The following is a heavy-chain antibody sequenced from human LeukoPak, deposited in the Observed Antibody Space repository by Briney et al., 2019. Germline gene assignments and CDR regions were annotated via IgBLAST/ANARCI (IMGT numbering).Heavy chain of an antibody. Sequence: SETLSLTCAVYGGSFSGYYWSWIRQPPGKGLEWIGEINHSGSTNYNPSLKGRVTISVDTSKNQSSLKLSSVTAADTAVYYCARGPSRANPRFDPWGQGTLVTVSS. CDR3: ARGPSRANPRFDP. J-gene: IGHJ5*02. CDR1: GGSFSGYY. D-gene: IGHD2-2*01. CDR2: INHSGST. V-gene: IGHV4-34*01.